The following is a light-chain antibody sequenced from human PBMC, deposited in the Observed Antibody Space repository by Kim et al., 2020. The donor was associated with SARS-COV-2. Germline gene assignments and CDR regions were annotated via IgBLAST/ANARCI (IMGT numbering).Light chain of an antibody. CDR2: GKN. Sequence: AVGQTVRITCKGDSLRSYYASWYQQKPGPAPVLVIYGKNNRPSGIPDRFSGSSSGNTASLTITGAQAEDEADYYCNSRDSSGNHLVFGGGTQLTVL. V-gene: IGLV3-19*01. J-gene: IGLJ3*02. CDR1: SLRSYY. CDR3: NSRDSSGNHLV.